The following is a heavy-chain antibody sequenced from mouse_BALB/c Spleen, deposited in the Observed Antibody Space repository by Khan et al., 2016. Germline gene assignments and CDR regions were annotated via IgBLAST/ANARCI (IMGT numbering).Heavy chain of an antibody. Sequence: EVQLQESGPGLVKPSQSLSLTCTATGYSITSDYAWNWIRQFPGNKLEWMGYIRYSGSTTYNPSLKSRISITRDTSKNQFFLQLYSVTTEDTATYYCTRSPTATRYFDVWGAGTTVTVSS. D-gene: IGHD1-2*01. CDR1: GYSITSDYA. CDR3: TRSPTATRYFDV. V-gene: IGHV3-2*02. J-gene: IGHJ1*01. CDR2: IRYSGST.